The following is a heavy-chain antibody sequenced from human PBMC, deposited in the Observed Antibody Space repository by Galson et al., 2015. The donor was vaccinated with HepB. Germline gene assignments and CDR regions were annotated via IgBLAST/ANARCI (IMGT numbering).Heavy chain of an antibody. Sequence: CAISGDSVSSNSAAWNWIRQSPSRGLEWLGRTYYRSKWYNDYAVSVKSRITINPDTSKNQFSLQLNSVTPEDTAVYYCANAYGSGHGEPFHIWGQGTIVTVSS. J-gene: IGHJ3*02. V-gene: IGHV6-1*01. D-gene: IGHD6-19*01. CDR3: ANAYGSGHGEPFHI. CDR2: TYYRSKWYN. CDR1: GDSVSSNSAA.